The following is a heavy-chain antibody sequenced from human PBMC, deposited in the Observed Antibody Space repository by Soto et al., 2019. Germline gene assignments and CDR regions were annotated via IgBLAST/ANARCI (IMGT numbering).Heavy chain of an antibody. Sequence: AVVKKPGSSVKVSCKASGDSFNSYAISWVRQAPGQGLEWMGGIIPIFHTANHAQKFQARVTMTADESASTAYMELSGLRSEDTAVYYCARVGYCNTTNCLFYYYHYGMDVWGQGTTVTVS. V-gene: IGHV1-69*01. D-gene: IGHD2-2*01. J-gene: IGHJ6*02. CDR1: GDSFNSYA. CDR2: IIPIFHTA. CDR3: ARVGYCNTTNCLFYYYHYGMDV.